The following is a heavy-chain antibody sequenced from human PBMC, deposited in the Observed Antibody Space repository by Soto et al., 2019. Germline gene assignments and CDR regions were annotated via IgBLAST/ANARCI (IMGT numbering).Heavy chain of an antibody. CDR2: FDPEDGET. CDR1: GYTLTELS. Sequence: ASVKVSCKVSGYTLTELSMHWVRQAPGKGLEWMGGFDPEDGETIYAQKFQGRVTMTEDTSTDTAYMELSSLRSEDTAVYYCATLSSSWTHNWFDPWGQGTLVTVSS. J-gene: IGHJ5*02. CDR3: ATLSSSWTHNWFDP. V-gene: IGHV1-24*01. D-gene: IGHD6-13*01.